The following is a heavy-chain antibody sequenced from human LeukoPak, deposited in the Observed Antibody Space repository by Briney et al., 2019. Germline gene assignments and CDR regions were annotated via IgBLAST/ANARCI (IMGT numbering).Heavy chain of an antibody. Sequence: GGSLRLSCAASGFTFGNYVIHWVRQAPGKGLEWLAVISYDGTNKYYADSVKGRFTISRDHSQNTVDLQMNTLRGADTAVYYCVRSPTYYNMDVWGKGTTVTVS. CDR2: ISYDGTNK. J-gene: IGHJ6*03. CDR3: VRSPTYYNMDV. V-gene: IGHV3-30-3*01. CDR1: GFTFGNYV.